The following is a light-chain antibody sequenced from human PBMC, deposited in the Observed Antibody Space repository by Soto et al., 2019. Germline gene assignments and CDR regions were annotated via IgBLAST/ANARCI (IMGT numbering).Light chain of an antibody. Sequence: IQLTQSPSSLSASVGDRVTITCRASQDIAIYLAWYQQKPGEAPKLLIYAASTLQSGVPSRFSGSGSGTEYTLTISSLQPEDIATYYCQQLNNYPLTFGGGTKVDIK. V-gene: IGKV1-9*01. CDR3: QQLNNYPLT. CDR1: QDIAIY. CDR2: AAS. J-gene: IGKJ4*01.